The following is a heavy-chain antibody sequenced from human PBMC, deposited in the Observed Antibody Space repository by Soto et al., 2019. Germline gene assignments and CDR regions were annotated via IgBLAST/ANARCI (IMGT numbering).Heavy chain of an antibody. Sequence: QITLKESGPPLVKPTQTLTLTCTFSGFSLTSREVAVGWIRRPPGKAVEWLALIYGDGDERYSPSLSSRLSITRDTSKNHVVLPMSNMDPVDTATYYCAFSPPGDSFDDWGQGTLVTVPS. CDR2: IYGDGDE. V-gene: IGHV2-5*02. D-gene: IGHD7-27*01. CDR3: AFSPPGDSFDD. CDR1: GFSLTSREVA. J-gene: IGHJ4*02.